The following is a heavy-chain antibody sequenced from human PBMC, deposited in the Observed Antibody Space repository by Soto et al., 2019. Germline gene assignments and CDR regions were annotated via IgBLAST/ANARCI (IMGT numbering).Heavy chain of an antibody. D-gene: IGHD3-16*01. CDR2: ISHSGSTT. CDR3: ARALFGSYFYHYPLGV. CDR1: GFTFSSYE. V-gene: IGHV3-48*03. J-gene: IGHJ6*02. Sequence: EVQLVESGGGLVQPGGSLRLSCAASGFTFSSYEMNWVRQAPGKGLEWVSYISHSGSTTSYADSVKGRFTISRDNAKNPLYPPIHSLRAEDKAIYFCARALFGSYFYHYPLGVWGQGTTVTVSS.